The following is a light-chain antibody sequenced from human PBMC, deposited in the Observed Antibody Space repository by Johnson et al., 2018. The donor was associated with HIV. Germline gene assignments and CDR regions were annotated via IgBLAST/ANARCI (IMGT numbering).Light chain of an antibody. V-gene: IGLV1-51*01. Sequence: QSVLTQPPSVSAAPGQKVTISCYGSSSNIGNNYVSWYQQFPGTAPKLLIYDNNKRPSGIPDRFSGSKSGTSATLGITGPQTGDEADYYCGTWDSSMSAGVFGTGTKVTVL. J-gene: IGLJ1*01. CDR1: SSNIGNNY. CDR2: DNN. CDR3: GTWDSSMSAGV.